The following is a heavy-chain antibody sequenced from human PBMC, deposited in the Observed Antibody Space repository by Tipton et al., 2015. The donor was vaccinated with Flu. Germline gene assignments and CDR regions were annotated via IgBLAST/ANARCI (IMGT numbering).Heavy chain of an antibody. CDR2: IKQDGSEK. J-gene: IGHJ3*02. V-gene: IGHV3-7*01. CDR1: GFTFSSYW. Sequence: LSLTCAASGFTFSSYWMSWVRQAPGKGLEWVANIKQDGSEKYYVDSVKGRFTISRDNAKNSLYLQMNSLRAEDTAVYYCARDPGADAFDIWGQGTMVTVSS. CDR3: ARDPGADAFDI.